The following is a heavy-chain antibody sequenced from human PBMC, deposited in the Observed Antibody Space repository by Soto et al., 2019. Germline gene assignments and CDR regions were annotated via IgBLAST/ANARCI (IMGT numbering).Heavy chain of an antibody. V-gene: IGHV1-69*06. CDR2: IIPKGTA. J-gene: IGHJ4*02. CDR3: ATLLPGLRGF. D-gene: IGHD3-10*01. CDR1: GGTFSSYA. Sequence: QVQLVQSGAEVKKPGSSVKVSCKASGGTFSSYAISWVRQAPGQGLEWMGGIIPKGTATYAQKFRGRVSITAKKPTTTAYMELTGLESEDTAVYYCATLLPGLRGFWGQGPLVPVPS.